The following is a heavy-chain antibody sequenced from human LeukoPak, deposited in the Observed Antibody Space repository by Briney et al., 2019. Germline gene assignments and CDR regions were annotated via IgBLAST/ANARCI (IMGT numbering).Heavy chain of an antibody. Sequence: GGSLRLSCAASGFTFSDYYMSWIRQAPGKGLEWVSYISSSGSTIYYADSVKGRFTISRDNAKNSLYLQMNSLRAEDAAVYYCAKAPVTSCRGAYCYPFDYWGQGTLVTVSS. J-gene: IGHJ4*02. V-gene: IGHV3-11*01. CDR3: AKAPVTSCRGAYCYPFDY. CDR2: ISSSGSTI. CDR1: GFTFSDYY. D-gene: IGHD2-21*01.